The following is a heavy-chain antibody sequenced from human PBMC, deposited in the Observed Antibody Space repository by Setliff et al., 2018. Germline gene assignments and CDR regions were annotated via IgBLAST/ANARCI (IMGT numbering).Heavy chain of an antibody. CDR3: ARDSPIRLGVIPS. CDR2: IKKDGSIK. V-gene: IGHV3-7*01. CDR1: GFTFRSYW. D-gene: IGHD2-21*01. J-gene: IGHJ4*02. Sequence: GGSLRLSCAASGFTFRSYWMSWVRQAPGKGLEWVANIKKDGSIKYYLGSVKGRFTISRDNAKNSLYLQMNSLRAEDTAIYFCARDSPIRLGVIPSWGPGTLVTVSS.